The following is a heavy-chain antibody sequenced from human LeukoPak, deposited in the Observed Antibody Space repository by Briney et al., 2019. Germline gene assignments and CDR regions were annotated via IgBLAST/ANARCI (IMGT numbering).Heavy chain of an antibody. V-gene: IGHV4-39*07. CDR1: GGSISSSSYY. CDR3: ARVPTVTFFDY. D-gene: IGHD4-17*01. Sequence: PSETLSLTCTVSGGSISSSSYYWGWIRQPPGKGLEWIGTIYYGGSTYYNPSLKSRVTISVDTSKNQFSLKLSSVTAADTAVYYCARVPTVTFFDYWGQGTLVTVSS. J-gene: IGHJ4*02. CDR2: IYYGGST.